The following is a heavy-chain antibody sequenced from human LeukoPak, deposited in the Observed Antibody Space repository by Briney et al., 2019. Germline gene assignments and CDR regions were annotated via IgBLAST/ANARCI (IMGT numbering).Heavy chain of an antibody. CDR2: ISSSGSDI. V-gene: IGHV3-48*03. CDR1: GFTFSNYE. CDR3: ARTVVVPGLGAFDI. J-gene: IGHJ3*02. Sequence: GGSLRLSCAASGFTFSNYEMHWVRQAPGKGLEWVSYISSSGSDIYYADSVKGRFTISRDNAKNSLYLQMNSLRAEDTAVYYCARTVVVPGLGAFDIWGQGTMVTVSS. D-gene: IGHD2-2*01.